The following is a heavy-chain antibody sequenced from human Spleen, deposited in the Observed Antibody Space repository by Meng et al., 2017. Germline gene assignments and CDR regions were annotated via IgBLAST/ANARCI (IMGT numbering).Heavy chain of an antibody. J-gene: IGHJ4*02. CDR2: ISGSGGST. D-gene: IGHD4/OR15-4a*01. CDR3: AKDQATVLPRGIVN. Sequence: GESLKIPCAASGFTFSSYAMSWVRQAPGKGLEWVSAISGSGGSTYYADSVKGRFTISRDNSKNTLYLQLNSLRAEDTAVYYCAKDQATVLPRGIVNWGQGTLVTVSS. V-gene: IGHV3-23*01. CDR1: GFTFSSYA.